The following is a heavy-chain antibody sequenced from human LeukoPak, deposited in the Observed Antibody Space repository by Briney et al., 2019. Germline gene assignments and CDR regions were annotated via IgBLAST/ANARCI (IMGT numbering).Heavy chain of an antibody. J-gene: IGHJ5*02. CDR2: ISYDGSNK. V-gene: IGHV3-30*04. CDR1: GFTFSSYA. D-gene: IGHD1-26*01. CDR3: AKDPDRGYPQIVGATGMWFDP. Sequence: GGSLRLSCAASGFTFSSYAMHWVRQAPGKGLEWVAVISYDGSNKYYADSVKGRFTISRDNSKNTLYLQMNSLRAEDTAVYYCAKDPDRGYPQIVGATGMWFDPWGQGTLVTVSS.